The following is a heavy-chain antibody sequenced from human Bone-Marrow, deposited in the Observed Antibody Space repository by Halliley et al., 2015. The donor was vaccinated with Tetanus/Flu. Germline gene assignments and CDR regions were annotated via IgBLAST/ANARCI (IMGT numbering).Heavy chain of an antibody. CDR3: ARASSELISGTYYYYGLDL. Sequence: TLSLTCAVSGGSINSSGYHWSWIRQPPGKGLEYIGYIYYSGSTYYNPSLKNRLAISLDTPKTQFSLELNSVTAADTAVYYCARASSELISGTYYYYGLDLWGPGTSVTVSS. CDR1: GGSINSSGYH. D-gene: IGHD1-1*01. J-gene: IGHJ6*02. V-gene: IGHV4-30-4*01. CDR2: IYYSGST.